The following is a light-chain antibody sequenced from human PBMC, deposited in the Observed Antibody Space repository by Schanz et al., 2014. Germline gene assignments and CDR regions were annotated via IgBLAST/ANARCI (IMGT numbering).Light chain of an antibody. CDR2: DAS. Sequence: EIVLTQSPGTLSLSPGERATLSCRASQSVGNSLAWYQHKPGQAPRLLIYDASNRATGIPARFSGSGSGADFTLTISSLDPEDFAVYYCQQRYNWPWTFGQGTKVEIK. CDR3: QQRYNWPWT. J-gene: IGKJ1*01. CDR1: QSVGNS. V-gene: IGKV3-11*01.